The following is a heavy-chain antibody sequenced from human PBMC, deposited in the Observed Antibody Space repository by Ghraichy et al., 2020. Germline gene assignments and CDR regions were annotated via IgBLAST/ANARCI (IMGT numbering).Heavy chain of an antibody. Sequence: GGSLRLSCAASGFTVSSNYMSWVRQAPGKGLEWVSVIYSGGSTYYASSVKGRFTISRDTSKNTVYLQMNSLRAEDTAVYYCAKEGGTNRATAPYYWGQGTQVTVSS. CDR3: AKEGGTNRATAPYY. CDR2: IYSGGST. J-gene: IGHJ4*02. D-gene: IGHD6-13*01. CDR1: GFTVSSNY. V-gene: IGHV3-53*01.